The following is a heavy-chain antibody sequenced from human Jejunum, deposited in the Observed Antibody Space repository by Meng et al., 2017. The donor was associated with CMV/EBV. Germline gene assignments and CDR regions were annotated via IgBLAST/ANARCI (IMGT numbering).Heavy chain of an antibody. D-gene: IGHD3-16*01. CDR2: IIPIIGRP. J-gene: IGHJ5*01. Sequence: SGGTLRTYVISWVRQAPGQGLEWMGRIIPIIGRPHHAQRFQDRVSITADKATSTVYMELKTLTSEDTAVYFCASDITGNSYAYDSWGQGTLVTVSS. CDR1: GGTLRTYV. CDR3: ASDITGNSYAYDS. V-gene: IGHV1-69*04.